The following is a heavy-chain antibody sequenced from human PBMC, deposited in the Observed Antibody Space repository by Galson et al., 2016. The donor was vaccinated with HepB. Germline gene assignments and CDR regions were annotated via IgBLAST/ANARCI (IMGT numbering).Heavy chain of an antibody. J-gene: IGHJ6*02. CDR2: FYNSGST. V-gene: IGHV4-39*01. CDR1: GGSISSSNYF. Sequence: SETLSLTCTVSGGSISSSNYFWGWIRRPPGKGLEWIGNFYNSGSTSYNPSLQSRVTISVDTSKNRISLKLSSVTAADTAVYHCARLYCSSTSCCGYCGMDVWGQGTPVTVSS. CDR3: ARLYCSSTSCCGYCGMDV. D-gene: IGHD2-2*01.